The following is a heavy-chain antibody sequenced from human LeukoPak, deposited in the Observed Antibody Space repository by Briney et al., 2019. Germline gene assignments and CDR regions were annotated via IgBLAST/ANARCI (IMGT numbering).Heavy chain of an antibody. Sequence: GGSLRLSCAASGFTFSSYGMHWVRQAPGKGLEWVAVIWYDGSNEYYADSVKGRFTISRDNSKNTLYLQMSSLRAEDTAVYYCAKDLYSYGPDAFDIWGQGTMVTVSS. CDR2: IWYDGSNE. V-gene: IGHV3-33*06. CDR1: GFTFSSYG. J-gene: IGHJ3*02. D-gene: IGHD5-18*01. CDR3: AKDLYSYGPDAFDI.